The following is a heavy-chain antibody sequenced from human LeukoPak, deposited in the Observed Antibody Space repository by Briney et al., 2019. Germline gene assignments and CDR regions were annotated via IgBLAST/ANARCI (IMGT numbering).Heavy chain of an antibody. V-gene: IGHV4-4*02. D-gene: IGHD2-2*01. Sequence: SETLSLTCAVSGGSISSNNCWSWVRQPPGKGLEWIGEIYHSGSTNYNPSLKSRVTISIDKSKNQFSLKLSSVTAADTAVYYCARGLGGYCSSTSCPNWFDPWGQGTLVTVSS. CDR2: IYHSGST. CDR1: GGSISSNNC. J-gene: IGHJ5*02. CDR3: ARGLGGYCSSTSCPNWFDP.